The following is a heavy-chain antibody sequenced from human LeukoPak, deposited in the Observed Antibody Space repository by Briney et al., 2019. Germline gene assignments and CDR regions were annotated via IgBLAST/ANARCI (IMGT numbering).Heavy chain of an antibody. CDR3: ARDMDYGDSEFVADAFDI. Sequence: GGSLRLSCAASGFSFSSYGMSWVRQAPGKGLEWVSSISDDTFTTLYAASVKGRFIISRDNSKNTLYLQMNSLRAEDTAVYYCARDMDYGDSEFVADAFDIWGQGTMVTVSS. CDR1: GFSFSSYG. CDR2: ISDDTFTT. V-gene: IGHV3-23*01. J-gene: IGHJ3*02. D-gene: IGHD4-17*01.